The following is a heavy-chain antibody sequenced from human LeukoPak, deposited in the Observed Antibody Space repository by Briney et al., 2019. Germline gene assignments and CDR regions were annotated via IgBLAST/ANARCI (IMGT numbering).Heavy chain of an antibody. CDR1: GFIVSSNS. V-gene: IGHV3-53*01. D-gene: IGHD4/OR15-4a*01. J-gene: IGHJ4*02. CDR2: IYSSVT. Sequence: PGGSLRLSCTVSGFIVSSNSMSWGRQAPGEGREWGSCIYSSVTHYSDSVKGRFTISRDNSKNTLFLQMNSLRAEDTAVYYCARRAGAYSHPYDYWGQGTLVTVSS. CDR3: ARRAGAYSHPYDY.